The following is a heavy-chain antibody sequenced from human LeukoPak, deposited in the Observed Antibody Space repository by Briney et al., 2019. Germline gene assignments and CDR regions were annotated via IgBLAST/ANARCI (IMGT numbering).Heavy chain of an antibody. J-gene: IGHJ4*02. CDR2: SNPNMGGT. D-gene: IGHD2-2*02. CDR3: ARDRRCSSTSCYNAGYVLGY. Sequence: ASVKVSCKASGKPSTGYYMNGLRQAPDQGFKWREWSNPNMGGTNYAQKFQGRVTMTRDTSISTAYMELSRLRSDDTAVYYCARDRRCSSTSCYNAGYVLGYWGQGTLVTVSS. CDR1: GKPSTGYY. V-gene: IGHV1-2*02.